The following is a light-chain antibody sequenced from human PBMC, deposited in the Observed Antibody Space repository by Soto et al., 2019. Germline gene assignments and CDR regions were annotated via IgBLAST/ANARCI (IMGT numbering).Light chain of an antibody. J-gene: IGLJ1*01. CDR2: DAD. V-gene: IGLV1-51*01. CDR1: SSNIGRNY. CDR3: GAWDSSLTTYA. Sequence: QSVLTQPPSVSAAPGQKVTISCSGSSSNIGRNYVSWYQHVPGTAPKLLIYDADKRPSGIPDRFSGYKSGASATLGITGLQTGDEADYYCGAWDSSLTTYAFGPVTKLTVL.